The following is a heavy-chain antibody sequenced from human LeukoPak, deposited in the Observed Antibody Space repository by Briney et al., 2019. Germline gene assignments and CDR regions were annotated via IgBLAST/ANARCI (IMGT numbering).Heavy chain of an antibody. CDR3: ARDGRGGLRYFDWLPYY. CDR2: IIPIFGTA. Sequence: APVKVSCKASGGTFSTYAISWVRQAPGQGLEWMGGIIPIFGTANYAQKFQGRVTITADESTSTAYMELSSLRSEDTAVYYCARDGRGGLRYFDWLPYYWGQGTLVTVSS. CDR1: GGTFSTYA. J-gene: IGHJ4*02. V-gene: IGHV1-69*13. D-gene: IGHD3-9*01.